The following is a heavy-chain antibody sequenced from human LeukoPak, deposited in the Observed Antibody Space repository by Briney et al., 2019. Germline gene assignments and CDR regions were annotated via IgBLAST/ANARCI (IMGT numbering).Heavy chain of an antibody. J-gene: IGHJ5*02. Sequence: SVKVSCKTSGGTFNNSAISWVRQAPGQGLEWLGGIMPLFGTAGYAQKFQGRVTITKDESTRTAYLEPTSLTSDDTAVYYCARDVHGDYGSGWFDPWGQGTLVSVSS. D-gene: IGHD4-17*01. CDR1: GGTFNNSA. V-gene: IGHV1-69*05. CDR2: IMPLFGTA. CDR3: ARDVHGDYGSGWFDP.